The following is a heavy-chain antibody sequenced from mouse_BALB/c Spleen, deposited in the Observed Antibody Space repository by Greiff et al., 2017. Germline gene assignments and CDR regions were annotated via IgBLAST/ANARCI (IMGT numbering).Heavy chain of an antibody. CDR3: TRDDYDWYFDV. CDR2: IRLKSNNYAT. Sequence: EVKLQESGGGLVQPGGSMKLSCVASGFTFSNYWMNWVRQSPEKGLEWVAEIRLKSNNYATHYAESVKGRFTISRDDSKSSVYLQMNNLRAEYTGIYYCTRDDYDWYFDVWGAGTTVTVSS. D-gene: IGHD2-4*01. V-gene: IGHV6-6*02. J-gene: IGHJ1*01. CDR1: GFTFSNYW.